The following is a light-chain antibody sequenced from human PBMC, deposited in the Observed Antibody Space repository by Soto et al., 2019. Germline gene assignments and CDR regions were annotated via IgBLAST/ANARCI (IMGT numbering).Light chain of an antibody. CDR1: QSVLHRSNGNNY. CDR2: WSS. CDR3: RQLQSLPFT. V-gene: IGKV4-1*01. J-gene: IGKJ3*01. Sequence: DIVMTQSPDSLSVSLGERATIKCRSSQSVLHRSNGNNYIAWYQQKPGQPPKLLIYWSSTRDSGVPDRFIGMGSAPDFTLTVSSLQAENVAVYYCRQLQSLPFTFCPGTKVHI.